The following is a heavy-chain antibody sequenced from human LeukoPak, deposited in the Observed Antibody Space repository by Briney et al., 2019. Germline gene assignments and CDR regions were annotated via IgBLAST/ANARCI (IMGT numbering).Heavy chain of an antibody. V-gene: IGHV3-30*03. D-gene: IGHD6-19*01. J-gene: IGHJ3*02. CDR2: ISYDGSNK. CDR1: GFTFSSYS. CDR3: ARGARGSGWITFDI. Sequence: GGSLRLSCAASGFTFSSYSMNWVRQAPGKGLEWVALISYDGSNKYYADSVKGRFTVSRDNSKNTLYVQMNSLRAEDTAVYYCARGARGSGWITFDIWGQGTMVTVSS.